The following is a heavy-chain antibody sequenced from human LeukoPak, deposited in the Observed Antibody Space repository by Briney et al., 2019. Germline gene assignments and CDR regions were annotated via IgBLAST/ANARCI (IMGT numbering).Heavy chain of an antibody. CDR1: GDSISSGGYY. D-gene: IGHD2-15*01. CDR2: IYHSGST. Sequence: PSENLSLTCSVSGDSISSGGYYWSWIRQPPGKGLEWIGYIYHSGSTYYNPSLKSRVTISVDRSKNQFSLKVSSVTAADTAVYYCARGMKGSPFDYWGQGTLVTVSS. J-gene: IGHJ4*02. V-gene: IGHV4-30-2*01. CDR3: ARGMKGSPFDY.